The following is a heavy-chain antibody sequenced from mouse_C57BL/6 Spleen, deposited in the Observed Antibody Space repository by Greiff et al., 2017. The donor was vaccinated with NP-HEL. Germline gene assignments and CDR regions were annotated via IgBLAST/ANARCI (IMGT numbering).Heavy chain of an antibody. CDR2: IDPSDSYT. Sequence: VQLQQPGAELVKPGASVKLSCKASGYTFTSYWMQWVKQRPGQGLEWIGEIDPSDSYTNYNQKFKGKATLTVDTSSSTAYMQLSSLTSEDSAVYYCARKGHSKGAWFAYWGQGTLVTVSA. CDR3: ARKGHSKGAWFAY. V-gene: IGHV1-50*01. J-gene: IGHJ3*01. D-gene: IGHD2-5*01. CDR1: GYTFTSYW.